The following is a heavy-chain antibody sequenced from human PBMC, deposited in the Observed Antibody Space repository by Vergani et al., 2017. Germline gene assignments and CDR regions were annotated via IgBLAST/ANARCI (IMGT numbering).Heavy chain of an antibody. CDR2: INAGNGNT. Sequence: QVQLVQSGAEVKKPGASVKVSCKASGYTFTSYAMHWVRQAPGQRLEWMGWINAGNGNTKYSQKFQGRVTITRDTSASTAYMELSSLRSEDTAVYYCARAPGHCSGGSCYSECFDYWGQGTLVTVSS. CDR3: ARAPGHCSGGSCYSECFDY. V-gene: IGHV1-3*01. J-gene: IGHJ4*02. D-gene: IGHD2-15*01. CDR1: GYTFTSYA.